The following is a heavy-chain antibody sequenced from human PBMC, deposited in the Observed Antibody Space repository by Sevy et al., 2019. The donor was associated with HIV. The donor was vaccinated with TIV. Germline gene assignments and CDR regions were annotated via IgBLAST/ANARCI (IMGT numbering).Heavy chain of an antibody. D-gene: IGHD2-15*01. Sequence: ASVKVSCKASGYTFTSYGISWVRQAPGQGLEGMGWISAYNGNTNYAQKLQGRGTMTTDTSTSTAYMELRSLRSDDTAVYYCARGALGYCSGGSCQTTNYFDYWGQGTLVTVSS. V-gene: IGHV1-18*01. J-gene: IGHJ4*02. CDR2: ISAYNGNT. CDR3: ARGALGYCSGGSCQTTNYFDY. CDR1: GYTFTSYG.